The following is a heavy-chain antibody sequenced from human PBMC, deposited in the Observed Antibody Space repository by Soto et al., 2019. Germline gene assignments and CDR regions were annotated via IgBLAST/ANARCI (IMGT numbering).Heavy chain of an antibody. CDR3: AREVQFSSSSLRIDY. J-gene: IGHJ4*02. V-gene: IGHV4-31*03. CDR1: GGSISSGGHY. Sequence: QLQLQESGPGLVKPSQTLSLTCTISGGSISSGGHYWSWIRQHPGKGLECLGYIDYRGNTYYNPSLQSRITMSVDTSKNQFTLNLSSVTAADTAVYYCAREVQFSSSSLRIDYWGQGTRVTVSS. CDR2: IDYRGNT. D-gene: IGHD6-6*01.